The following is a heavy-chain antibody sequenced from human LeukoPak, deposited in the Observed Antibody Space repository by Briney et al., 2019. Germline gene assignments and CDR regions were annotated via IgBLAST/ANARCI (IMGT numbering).Heavy chain of an antibody. D-gene: IGHD3-16*01. CDR3: ARDRGNGGGFDY. CDR1: GFTFSSYS. J-gene: IGHJ4*02. V-gene: IGHV3-21*01. Sequence: PGGSLRLSCAASGFTFSSYSMNWVRQAPGKGLEWVSSISSSSSYIYYADSVKGRFTISRDNAKNSLYLQMNSLRAEDTAVYYCARDRGNGGGFDYWGQGTLVTVSS. CDR2: ISSSSSYI.